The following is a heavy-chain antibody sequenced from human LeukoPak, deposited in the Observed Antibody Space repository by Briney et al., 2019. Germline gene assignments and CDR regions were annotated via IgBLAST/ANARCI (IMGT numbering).Heavy chain of an antibody. J-gene: IGHJ4*02. V-gene: IGHV3-30-3*01. D-gene: IGHD5-24*01. CDR3: ARGSLWLQLDY. Sequence: GGSLSLSCAASGFTFSSYAMHWVRQAPGKGLEWVAVISYDGSNKYYADSVKGRFTISRDNSKNTLYLQMNSLRAEDTAVYYCARGSLWLQLDYWGQGTLVTVSS. CDR2: ISYDGSNK. CDR1: GFTFSSYA.